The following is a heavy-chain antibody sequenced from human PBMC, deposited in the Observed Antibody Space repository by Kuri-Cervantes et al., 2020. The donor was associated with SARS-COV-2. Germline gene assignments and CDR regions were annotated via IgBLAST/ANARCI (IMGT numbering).Heavy chain of an antibody. V-gene: IGHV3-7*02. J-gene: IGHJ6*02. D-gene: IGHD6-6*01. Sequence: GESLKISCAASRFTFSSYWMSWVRQAPGKGLEWVANIKQDGGEKYYVDSVKGRFTISRDNAKNSLYLQMNSLRDEDTAVYYCARAGFEYSSSSYYYYYGMDVWGQGTTVTVSS. CDR1: RFTFSSYW. CDR2: IKQDGGEK. CDR3: ARAGFEYSSSSYYYYYGMDV.